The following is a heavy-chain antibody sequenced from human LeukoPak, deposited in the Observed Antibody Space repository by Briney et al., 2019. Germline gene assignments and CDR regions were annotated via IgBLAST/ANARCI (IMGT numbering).Heavy chain of an antibody. Sequence: GASVKVSCKASGYTFTGYYMHWVRQAPGQGLEWMGWINPNSGGTNYAQKFQGRVTMTRDTSISTAYMKLSRLRSDDTAVYYCACSSDYYDSSGYYLGNYWGQGTLVTVSS. CDR3: ACSSDYYDSSGYYLGNY. CDR2: INPNSGGT. CDR1: GYTFTGYY. V-gene: IGHV1-2*02. J-gene: IGHJ4*02. D-gene: IGHD3-22*01.